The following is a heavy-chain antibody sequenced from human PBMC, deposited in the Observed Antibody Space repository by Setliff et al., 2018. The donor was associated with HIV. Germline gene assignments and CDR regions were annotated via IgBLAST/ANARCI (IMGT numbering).Heavy chain of an antibody. CDR2: INRSGST. Sequence: SETLSLTCTVSGGSINSYYWSWIRQPPGKGLEWIGEINRSGSTNYSPSLKSRVTISVDTSKNQFSLKLSAATAADTAVYYCASQGVRGAYTWFDPWGQGTRVTVSS. CDR3: ASQGVRGAYTWFDP. D-gene: IGHD3-10*01. J-gene: IGHJ5*02. V-gene: IGHV4-34*01. CDR1: GGSINSYY.